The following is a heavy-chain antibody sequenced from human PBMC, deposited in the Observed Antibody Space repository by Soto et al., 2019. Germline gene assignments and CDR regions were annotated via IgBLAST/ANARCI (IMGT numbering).Heavy chain of an antibody. V-gene: IGHV1-46*01. D-gene: IGHD5-12*01. Sequence: ASVKVSCKASGYTFTSYYMHWVRQAPGQGLEWMGIINPSGGSTSYAQKFQGRVTMTRDTSTSTVYMELSSLRSEDTAVYYCARSVRKRGYSGYARSYYYYYYGMDVWGQGTTVTVSS. CDR3: ARSVRKRGYSGYARSYYYYYYGMDV. CDR2: INPSGGST. J-gene: IGHJ6*02. CDR1: GYTFTSYY.